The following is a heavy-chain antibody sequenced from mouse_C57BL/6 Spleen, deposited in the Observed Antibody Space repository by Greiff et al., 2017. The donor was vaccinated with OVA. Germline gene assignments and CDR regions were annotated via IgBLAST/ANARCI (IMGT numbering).Heavy chain of an antibody. V-gene: IGHV1-52*01. J-gene: IGHJ4*01. D-gene: IGHD3-1*01. CDR3: ARARGYAMDY. CDR1: GYTFTSYW. CDR2: IDPSDRET. Sequence: QVQLQQPGAELVRPGSSVKLSCKASGYTFTSYWMHWVKQRPIQGLEWIGNIDPSDRETHYNQKFKDKATLTVDNSSSTAYMQLSSLTSEDSAVYYCARARGYAMDYWGQGTSVTVSS.